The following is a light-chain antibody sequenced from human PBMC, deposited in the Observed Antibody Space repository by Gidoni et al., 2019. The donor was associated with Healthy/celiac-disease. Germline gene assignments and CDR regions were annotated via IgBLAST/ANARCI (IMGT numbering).Light chain of an antibody. CDR2: AAS. CDR1: QSISSY. Sequence: EIQMTQSPSSLSASVGDRVTITCRSSQSISSYLNWYQQKPGKAPKLLIYAASSLQSGVPSRFSGSGSWTDVTLTISSLQPEDFATYYCQQSYSTPFTFXPXTKVEIK. V-gene: IGKV1-39*01. CDR3: QQSYSTPFT. J-gene: IGKJ3*01.